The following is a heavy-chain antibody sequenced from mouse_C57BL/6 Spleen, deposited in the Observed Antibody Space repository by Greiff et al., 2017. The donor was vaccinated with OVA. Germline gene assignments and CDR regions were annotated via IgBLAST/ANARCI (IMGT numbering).Heavy chain of an antibody. D-gene: IGHD2-4*01. V-gene: IGHV1-69*01. CDR2: IDPSDSYT. Sequence: QVQLQQPGAELVMPGASVKLSCKASGYTFTSYWMHWVKQRPGQGLEWIGEIDPSDSYTNYNQKFKGKSTLTVDKSSSTAYMQLSSLTSEDSAVYYCARFNYDYDGFADWGQGTLVTVSA. CDR3: ARFNYDYDGFAD. CDR1: GYTFTSYW. J-gene: IGHJ3*01.